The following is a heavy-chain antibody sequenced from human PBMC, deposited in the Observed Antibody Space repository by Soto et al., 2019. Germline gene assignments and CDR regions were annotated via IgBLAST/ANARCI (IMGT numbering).Heavy chain of an antibody. J-gene: IGHJ5*02. CDR3: ARIILTGYYGLEP. D-gene: IGHD3-9*01. V-gene: IGHV4-59*01. CDR1: GDSLTSYY. CDR2: IYYTGKT. Sequence: QVQLQESGPGLVKPSETLSLTCSVSGDSLTSYYWTWVRQPPGKGLEWLGYIYYTGKTNYNPALKSRDTITMDLSKNTFSPELRSLTAADTAVYYCARIILTGYYGLEPWGQGTLVIVSA.